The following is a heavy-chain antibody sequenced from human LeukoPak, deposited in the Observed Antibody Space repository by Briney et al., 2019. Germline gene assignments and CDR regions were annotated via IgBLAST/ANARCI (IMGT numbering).Heavy chain of an antibody. Sequence: KGLEWIGYIYYSGSTKFNASVKSRDTISVDTSKNPFPLKLSSVTAADTAVYYCARGGGVTYYDSTGYLWYFDYWGQGTLVTVSS. V-gene: IGHV4-59*01. J-gene: IGHJ4*02. CDR3: ARGGGVTYYDSTGYLWYFDY. D-gene: IGHD3-22*01. CDR2: IYYSGST.